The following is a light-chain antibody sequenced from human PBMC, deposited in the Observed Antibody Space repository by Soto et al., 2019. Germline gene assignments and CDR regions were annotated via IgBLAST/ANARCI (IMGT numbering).Light chain of an antibody. CDR3: QQYGSSPRT. CDR2: SAS. Sequence: EIVLTQSPGTLSLSPGERATLSCRASQSVSSNYLAWFQQKPGQAPRLLIYSASSRATGIPDRFSGSGSGTDFTLTIAGLEPDDFAVYYCQQYGSSPRTLGQGTKVDIK. V-gene: IGKV3-20*01. CDR1: QSVSSNY. J-gene: IGKJ1*01.